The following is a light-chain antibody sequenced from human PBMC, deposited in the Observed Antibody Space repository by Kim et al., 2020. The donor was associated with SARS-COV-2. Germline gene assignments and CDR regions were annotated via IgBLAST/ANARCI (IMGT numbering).Light chain of an antibody. CDR2: GAS. CDR1: QSISSSY. V-gene: IGKV3-20*01. CDR3: QQYGSSPYS. J-gene: IGKJ2*03. Sequence: LSPGESVPLSCRASQSISSSYLAWYQQKPAQAPRLLIYGASSRATGIPDRFSGSGSGTDFTLTISRLEPEDFAVYYCQQYGSSPYSFGQGTKLEI.